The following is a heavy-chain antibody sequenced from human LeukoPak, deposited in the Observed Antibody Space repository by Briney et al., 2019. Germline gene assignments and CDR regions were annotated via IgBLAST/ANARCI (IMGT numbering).Heavy chain of an antibody. D-gene: IGHD6-6*01. V-gene: IGHV1-2*02. CDR3: VRDLTHYSSSDG. CDR2: INPNNGDT. J-gene: IGHJ4*02. Sequence: ASVTVSCMASGYTFTGYYIHWVRQAPGQGLEWMAWINPNNGDTVYAQKLQGRVTITRDTSISTAYMELTSLTSDDTAVYYCVRDLTHYSSSDGWGQGTLVTVSS. CDR1: GYTFTGYY.